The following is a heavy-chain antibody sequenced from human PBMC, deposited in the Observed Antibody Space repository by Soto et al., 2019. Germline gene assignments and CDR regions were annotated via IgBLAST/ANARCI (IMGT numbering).Heavy chain of an antibody. V-gene: IGHV1-69*06. CDR2: IIPIFGTA. CDR1: GGTFSSYA. J-gene: IGHJ6*02. Sequence: QVQLVQSGAEVKKPGSSVKVSCKASGGTFSSYAISWVRQAPGQGLEWMGGIIPIFGTANYAQKFQGRVTITADKSTSKAYMERSSLRSEDTAVYYCARELRYSSSWGLISYYYYGMDVWGQGTTVTVSS. D-gene: IGHD6-13*01. CDR3: ARELRYSSSWGLISYYYYGMDV.